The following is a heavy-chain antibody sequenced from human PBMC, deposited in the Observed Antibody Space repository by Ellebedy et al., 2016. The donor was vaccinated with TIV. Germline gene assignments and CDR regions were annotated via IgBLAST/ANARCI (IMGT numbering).Heavy chain of an antibody. D-gene: IGHD1-26*01. V-gene: IGHV3-33*03. Sequence: GGSLRLXCAASGFTFSTYGMHWVRQAPGKGLEWVAGIWPDASRKYHGDSVKGRFTISRDNSKNILYLQMNSLRVEDTAVYYCVKGAWLDDWGQGTLVIVSS. CDR1: GFTFSTYG. CDR2: IWPDASRK. CDR3: VKGAWLDD. J-gene: IGHJ4*02.